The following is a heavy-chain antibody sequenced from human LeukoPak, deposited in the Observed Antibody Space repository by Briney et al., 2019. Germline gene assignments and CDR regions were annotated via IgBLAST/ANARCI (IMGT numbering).Heavy chain of an antibody. J-gene: IGHJ4*02. V-gene: IGHV4-39*01. CDR1: GGSISSSSYY. D-gene: IGHD1-26*01. CDR2: IYYSGNT. Sequence: SETLSLTCTVSGGSISSSSYYRGWIRQPPGKGLEWIGSIYYSGNTYYNPSLKSRLTISVDTSKNQFSLKLSSVTAADTAVYYCARLEISGTDYWGQGTLVTVSS. CDR3: ARLEISGTDY.